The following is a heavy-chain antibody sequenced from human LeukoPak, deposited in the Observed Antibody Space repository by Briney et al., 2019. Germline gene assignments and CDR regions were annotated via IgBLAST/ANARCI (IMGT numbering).Heavy chain of an antibody. Sequence: SETLSLTCTVSGGSISSYYWSWIRQPPGKGLEWIGHIYYSGSTNYNPSLKSRVTISVDTSKNQFSLKLSSVTAADTAVYYCARVRGITGLLNWFDPWGQGTLVTVSS. CDR1: GGSISSYY. V-gene: IGHV4-59*01. CDR2: IYYSGST. J-gene: IGHJ5*02. D-gene: IGHD1-20*01. CDR3: ARVRGITGLLNWFDP.